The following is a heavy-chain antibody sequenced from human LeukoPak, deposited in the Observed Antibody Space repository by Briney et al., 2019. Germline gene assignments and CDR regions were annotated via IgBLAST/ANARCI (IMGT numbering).Heavy chain of an antibody. D-gene: IGHD2-2*02. CDR2: IYYSGSA. CDR1: GGSISSYY. Sequence: SETLSLTCTVSGGSISSYYWSWLRQPPGKGLEWIGYIYYSGSANYNPSLKSRVTISVDTSKNQFSLKLSSVTAADTAVYYCARGPERYCSSTSCYRNWFDPWGQGTLVTVSS. J-gene: IGHJ5*02. CDR3: ARGPERYCSSTSCYRNWFDP. V-gene: IGHV4-59*08.